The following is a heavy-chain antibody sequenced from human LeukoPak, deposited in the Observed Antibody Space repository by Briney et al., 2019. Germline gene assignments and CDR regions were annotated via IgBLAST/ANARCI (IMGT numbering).Heavy chain of an antibody. CDR2: INHSGST. Sequence: SETLSLTCAVYGVSFSGYYWSWIRQRPGKGLEWIGEINHSGSTNYNPSLKSRVTVSVDTSKNQFSLKLSSVTAADTAVYYCARLLDNDISGDPDTFDVWGQGTTLIVSS. CDR3: ARLLDNDISGDPDTFDV. CDR1: GVSFSGYY. J-gene: IGHJ3*01. D-gene: IGHD3-22*01. V-gene: IGHV4-34*01.